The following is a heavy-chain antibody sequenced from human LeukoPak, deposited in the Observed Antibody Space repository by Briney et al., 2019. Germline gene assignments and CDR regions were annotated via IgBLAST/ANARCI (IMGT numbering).Heavy chain of an antibody. CDR2: ISSSGSTI. V-gene: IGHV3-48*03. J-gene: IGHJ6*03. Sequence: PGGSLRLSCAASGFTFSSYEMNWVRQAPGKGLEWVSYISSSGSTIYYADSVKGRFTISRDNAKNSLYLQMNSLRAEDTAVYYCARIINSPYDSSGYYLDYYYYYYMDVWGKGTTDSVSS. CDR3: ARIINSPYDSSGYYLDYYYYYYMDV. D-gene: IGHD3-22*01. CDR1: GFTFSSYE.